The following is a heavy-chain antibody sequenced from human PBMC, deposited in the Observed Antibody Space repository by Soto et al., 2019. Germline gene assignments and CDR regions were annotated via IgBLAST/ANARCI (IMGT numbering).Heavy chain of an antibody. V-gene: IGHV3-7*01. CDR2: IKQDVSEK. Sequence: GGSLRLSCAASGFTFSSYWMSWVRQAPGKGLEWVANIKQDVSEKYYVDSVKGRFTISRDNAKNSLYLQMNSLRAEDTAVYYCAREDYLVQQRARHDAFDMWGQGTMGTVSS. CDR3: AREDYLVQQRARHDAFDM. J-gene: IGHJ3*02. CDR1: GFTFSSYW. D-gene: IGHD6-13*01.